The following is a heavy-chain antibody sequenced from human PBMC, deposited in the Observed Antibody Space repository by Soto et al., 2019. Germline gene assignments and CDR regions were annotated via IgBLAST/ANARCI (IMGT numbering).Heavy chain of an antibody. CDR3: ARGNWNDDEGLEY. Sequence: QVQLVQSGAEVKKPGSSVRVSCKASGDSFNYYFIIWVRQAPGQGLEWMGGIIPIYGTSDYAQKFQGRVTITADNYTNTAYMELTSLRSDDTAVYCWARGNWNDDEGLEYWGQGTLVTVSS. CDR1: GDSFNYYF. J-gene: IGHJ4*02. CDR2: IIPIYGTS. D-gene: IGHD1-1*01. V-gene: IGHV1-69*06.